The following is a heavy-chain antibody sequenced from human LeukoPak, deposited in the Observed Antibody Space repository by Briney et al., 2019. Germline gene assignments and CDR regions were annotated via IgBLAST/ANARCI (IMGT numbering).Heavy chain of an antibody. CDR1: GGTFSSYA. D-gene: IGHD2-2*01. Sequence: SVKVSCKASGGTFSSYAISWVRQAPGQGLEWMGRIIPILGIANYAQKFQGRVTITADKSTSTAYMELSSLRSEDTAVYYCARGTVVVPAAMNSLDYWGQGTLATVSS. V-gene: IGHV1-69*04. CDR2: IIPILGIA. CDR3: ARGTVVVPAAMNSLDY. J-gene: IGHJ4*02.